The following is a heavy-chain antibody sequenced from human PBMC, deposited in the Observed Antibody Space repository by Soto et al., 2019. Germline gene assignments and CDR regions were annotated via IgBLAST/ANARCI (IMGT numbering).Heavy chain of an antibody. CDR2: IYPGDSDT. CDR1: GYSFTSYW. Sequence: GESLKISCKGSGYSFTSYWIGWVRQMPGKGLEWMGIIYPGDSDTRYSPSFQGQVTISADKSISTAYLQWSSLKASDTAMYYCARQSFLHYDSSGYYYPDYWGQGTLVTVSS. J-gene: IGHJ4*02. D-gene: IGHD3-22*01. CDR3: ARQSFLHYDSSGYYYPDY. V-gene: IGHV5-51*01.